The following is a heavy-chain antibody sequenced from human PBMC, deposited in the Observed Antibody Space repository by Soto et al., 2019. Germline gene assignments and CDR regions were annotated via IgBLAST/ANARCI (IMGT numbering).Heavy chain of an antibody. CDR2: ISGSGGST. CDR1: GFTFSSYA. CDR3: NAVRILTASSSYYFDY. V-gene: IGHV3-23*01. J-gene: IGHJ4*02. Sequence: PGGSLRLSCAASGFTFSSYAMSWVRQAPGKGLEWVSAISGSGGSTYYADSVKGRFTISRDNSKNTLYLQMNSLRAEDTAVYYCNAVRILTASSSYYFDYWGQGTLVTVSS. D-gene: IGHD3-9*01.